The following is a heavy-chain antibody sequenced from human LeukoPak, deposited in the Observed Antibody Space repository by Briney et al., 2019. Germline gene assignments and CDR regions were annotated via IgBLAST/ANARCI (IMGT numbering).Heavy chain of an antibody. Sequence: GGSLRLSCAASGFTFDDYAMHWVRQAPGKGLEWVSGISWNSGSIGYADSVKGRFTISRDNGKNTIYLQMNSLRVDDTAIYYCAKAATYFYGSVTYDWFESWGQGTLVTVSS. CDR3: AKAATYFYGSVTYDWFES. CDR2: ISWNSGSI. J-gene: IGHJ5*01. V-gene: IGHV3-9*01. D-gene: IGHD3-10*01. CDR1: GFTFDDYA.